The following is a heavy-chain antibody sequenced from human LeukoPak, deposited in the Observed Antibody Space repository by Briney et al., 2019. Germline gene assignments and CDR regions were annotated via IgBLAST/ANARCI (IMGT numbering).Heavy chain of an antibody. CDR2: IKQDGSEK. J-gene: IGHJ4*02. CDR3: ARERNSGYVWYFDY. V-gene: IGHV3-7*01. D-gene: IGHD5-12*01. Sequence: GGSLRLSCAASGFTFSSYWMSWVRQAPGKGLEWVANIKQDGSEKYYVDSVKGRFTISRDNAKNSLYLQMNSLRAEDTAVYYCARERNSGYVWYFDYWGQGTLVTVSS. CDR1: GFTFSSYW.